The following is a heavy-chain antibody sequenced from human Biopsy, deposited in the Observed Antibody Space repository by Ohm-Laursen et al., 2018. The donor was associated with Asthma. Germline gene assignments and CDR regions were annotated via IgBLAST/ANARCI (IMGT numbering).Heavy chain of an antibody. V-gene: IGHV1-46*01. J-gene: IGHJ6*02. Sequence: SVKVSCKESGYTFRSYQMHWARQAPGPGLEWLGMIKHIRESAQKLQGRVTMTSDTSTSTVYIERRSLRSEDTAVYYCARVDASMISGDFYFYSGFDLWGQGTTVRVSS. CDR1: GYTFRSYQ. CDR2: IKHIRE. D-gene: IGHD3-22*01. CDR3: ARVDASMISGDFYFYSGFDL.